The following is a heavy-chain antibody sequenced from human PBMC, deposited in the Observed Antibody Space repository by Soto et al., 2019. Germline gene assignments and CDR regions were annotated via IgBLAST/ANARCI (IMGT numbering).Heavy chain of an antibody. J-gene: IGHJ4*02. D-gene: IGHD5-18*01. Sequence: ASVKVSCKASGYTFANYGVGWVRRAPGQGLVWMAWISAYTGTTNYAQEFQGRVAVTTDTSTSTASMDIKSLRSDDTAVYYCARSPYSYGKSFYFDYWGQGTLVTVSS. CDR2: ISAYTGTT. V-gene: IGHV1-18*04. CDR3: ARSPYSYGKSFYFDY. CDR1: GYTFANYG.